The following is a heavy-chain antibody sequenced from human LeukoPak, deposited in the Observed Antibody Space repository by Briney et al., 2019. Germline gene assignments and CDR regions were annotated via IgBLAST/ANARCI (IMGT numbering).Heavy chain of an antibody. CDR1: GGSISSYY. CDR2: IYTSGTI. D-gene: IGHD3-10*01. Sequence: SETLSLTCTVSGGSISSYYWSWIRQPAGTALEWIGRIYTSGTITYNPSLKSRVTMSVDTSKNQSSLKLSSVTAADTAVYYCARDSGTTGEVKFDPWGQGTLVTVSS. V-gene: IGHV4-4*07. CDR3: ARDSGTTGEVKFDP. J-gene: IGHJ5*02.